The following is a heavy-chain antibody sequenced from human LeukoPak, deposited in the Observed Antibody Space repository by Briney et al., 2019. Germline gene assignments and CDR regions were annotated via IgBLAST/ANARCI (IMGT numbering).Heavy chain of an antibody. Sequence: SETLSLTCTVSGGSISSYYWSWIRQPPGKGLEWIGYIYYSGSTNYNPSLKSRVTISVDTSKNQFSLKLSSVTAADTAVYYWARDKTYYYDSSGYNYFDYWGQGTLVTVSS. CDR1: GGSISSYY. J-gene: IGHJ4*02. CDR2: IYYSGST. V-gene: IGHV4-59*01. D-gene: IGHD3-22*01. CDR3: ARDKTYYYDSSGYNYFDY.